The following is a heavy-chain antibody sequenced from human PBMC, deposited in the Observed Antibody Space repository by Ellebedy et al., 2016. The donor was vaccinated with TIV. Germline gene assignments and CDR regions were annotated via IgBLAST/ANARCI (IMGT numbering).Heavy chain of an antibody. D-gene: IGHD6-19*01. CDR3: AIRYTNGGYKY. Sequence: GGSLRPSXAASGFTVSSNYMSWVRQAPGKGPEWVSVIYSCGSTYYADSMKGRFTISRDNSKNTLYLQMNSQRGEDMAVYYCAIRYTNGGYKYWGQGTQVTVSS. CDR2: IYSCGST. J-gene: IGHJ4*02. V-gene: IGHV3-53*01. CDR1: GFTVSSNY.